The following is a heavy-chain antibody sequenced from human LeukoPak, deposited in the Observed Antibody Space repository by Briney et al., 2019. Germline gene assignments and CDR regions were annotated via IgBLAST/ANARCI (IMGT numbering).Heavy chain of an antibody. CDR3: ARVMKATVRTSNFDY. J-gene: IGHJ4*02. V-gene: IGHV1-18*01. CDR2: INMYNGNT. Sequence: ASVKVSCKASGYTFTSYAISWVRQAPGQGPEWMGWINMYNGNTNYAQKLQGRVTMTTDTSTSTAYMELRSLRSDDTAVYYCARVMKATVRTSNFDYWGQGTLVTVSS. CDR1: GYTFTSYA. D-gene: IGHD4-17*01.